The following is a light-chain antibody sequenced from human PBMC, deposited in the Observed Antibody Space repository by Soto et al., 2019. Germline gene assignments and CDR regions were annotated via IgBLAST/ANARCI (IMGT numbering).Light chain of an antibody. CDR3: QAWDSSSDHPGV. V-gene: IGLV3-21*04. J-gene: IGLJ1*01. CDR1: NIGSKS. Sequence: SYELTQPPSVSVAPGKTARITCGGNNIGSKSVHWYQQKPGQAPVLVIYYDSDRPSGIPERFSGSNSGNTATLTISRVEAGDEAYYYCQAWDSSSDHPGVFGTGTKVNVL. CDR2: YDS.